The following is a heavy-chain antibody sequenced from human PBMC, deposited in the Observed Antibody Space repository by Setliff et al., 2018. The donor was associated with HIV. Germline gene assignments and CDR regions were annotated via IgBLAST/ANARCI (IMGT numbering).Heavy chain of an antibody. V-gene: IGHV4-34*01. CDR3: ARGGLTAAGTLLLVGYFDY. D-gene: IGHD6-13*01. J-gene: IGHJ4*02. CDR2: INHSGST. Sequence: LSLTCAVYGGSFSGYYWSWIRQPPGKGLEWIGEINHSGSTNFNPSLKSRVTISVDTSKNQFSLKLSSVTAADTAVYYCARGGLTAAGTLLLVGYFDYWGQGTLVTVSS. CDR1: GGSFSGYY.